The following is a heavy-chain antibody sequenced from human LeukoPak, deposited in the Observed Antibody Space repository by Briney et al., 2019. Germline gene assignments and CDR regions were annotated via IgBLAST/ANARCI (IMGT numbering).Heavy chain of an antibody. CDR3: ARLPISLGVVAPPDY. CDR2: IYTSGST. CDR1: GGSISSYY. V-gene: IGHV4-4*09. D-gene: IGHD5-12*01. Sequence: SGTLSLTCTVSGGSISSYYWSWIRQPPGKGLEWIGYIYTSGSTNYNPSLKSRVTISVDTSKNQFSLKPSSVTAADTAVYHCARLPISLGVVAPPDYWGQGTLVTVSS. J-gene: IGHJ4*02.